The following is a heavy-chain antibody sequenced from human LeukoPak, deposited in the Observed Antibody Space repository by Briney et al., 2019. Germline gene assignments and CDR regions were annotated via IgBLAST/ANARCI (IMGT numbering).Heavy chain of an antibody. D-gene: IGHD6-13*01. J-gene: IGHJ6*02. CDR1: GFRFSSYA. CDR2: IYYRGST. Sequence: GSLRLSCAASGFRFSSYAMSWVRQPPGKGLEWIGYIYYRGSTNYNPSLKSRVTFSVDTSKNQFSLKLNSVTAADTAVYYCARVLSSSWGAYYYYGMDVWGQGTTVTVSS. V-gene: IGHV4-59*01. CDR3: ARVLSSSWGAYYYYGMDV.